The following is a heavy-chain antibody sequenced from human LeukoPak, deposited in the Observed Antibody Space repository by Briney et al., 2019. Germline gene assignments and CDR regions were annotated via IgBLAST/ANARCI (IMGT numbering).Heavy chain of an antibody. D-gene: IGHD4-11*01. V-gene: IGHV3-23*01. CDR2: ISGSGGAT. J-gene: IGHJ5*02. CDR1: GFSFSNYA. CDR3: TKKRSTATTDFFDP. Sequence: PGGSLRLSCAASGFSFSNYAMTWVRQAPGKGLEFVSVISGSGGATFYADSVKGRFTISRDNSKNTSFLQMNSLRAEDTAMYYCTKKRSTATTDFFDPWGQGTLVTVSS.